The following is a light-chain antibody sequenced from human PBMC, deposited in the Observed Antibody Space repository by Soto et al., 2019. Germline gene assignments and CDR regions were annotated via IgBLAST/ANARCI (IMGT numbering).Light chain of an antibody. CDR2: KAS. J-gene: IGKJ1*01. CDR3: QQYKT. CDR1: QGISSW. V-gene: IGKV1-5*03. Sequence: DIQMTQSPSSLSSSVGDRRTITCRGSQGISSWLAWSQQKPGKAPRLLIYKASSLASGVPSRFSGSGSGTEFTLTISSLQHDEFATYYCQQYKTFGQGTKVDIK.